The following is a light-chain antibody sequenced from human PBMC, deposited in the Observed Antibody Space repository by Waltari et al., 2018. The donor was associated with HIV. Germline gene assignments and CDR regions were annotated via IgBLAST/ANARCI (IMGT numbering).Light chain of an antibody. J-gene: IGLJ1*01. V-gene: IGLV1-40*01. CDR1: SSHIGAGYD. CDR2: ENT. CDR3: QSYDSSLSGYV. Sequence: QPVLTQPPSVSGAPGQRVTISCTGSSSHIGAGYDVPLYQQLPGTAPKLLIYENTNRPSGVPDRIAGSKSGTSASLAITGLQAEDEADYYCQSYDSSLSGYVFGTGTKVTVL.